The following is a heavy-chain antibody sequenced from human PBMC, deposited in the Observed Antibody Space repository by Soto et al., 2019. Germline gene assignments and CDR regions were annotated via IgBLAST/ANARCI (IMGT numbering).Heavy chain of an antibody. J-gene: IGHJ3*01. CDR3: TTNDAFDL. Sequence: EVQLVESGGGLVKPGGSLRLSCAASGFTFSNVWMSWVRQAPGKGLEWVGSIKNKIDGWTTDYAAPVKGRFTISRDDSKNTLYLQMNSLKSEDTAVYYCTTNDAFDLWGQGTMVTVSS. CDR1: GFTFSNVW. CDR2: IKNKIDGWTT. V-gene: IGHV3-15*01.